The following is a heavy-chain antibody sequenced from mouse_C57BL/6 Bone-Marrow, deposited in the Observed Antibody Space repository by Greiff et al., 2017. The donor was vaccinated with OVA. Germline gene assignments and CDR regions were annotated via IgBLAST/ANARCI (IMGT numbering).Heavy chain of an antibody. J-gene: IGHJ2*01. CDR1: GFTFSSYA. D-gene: IGHD1-1*01. Sequence: EVKLVESGGGLVKPGGSLKLSCAASGFTFSSYAMSWVRQTPEKRLEWVATISDGGSYTYYPDNVKGRFTISRDNAKNNLYLQMSHLKSEDTAMYYCAREGTTVVAPNYFDYWGQGTTLTVSS. CDR2: ISDGGSYT. CDR3: AREGTTVVAPNYFDY. V-gene: IGHV5-4*01.